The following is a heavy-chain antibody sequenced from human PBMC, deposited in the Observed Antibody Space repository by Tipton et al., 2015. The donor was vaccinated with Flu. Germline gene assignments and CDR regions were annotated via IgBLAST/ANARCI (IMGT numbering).Heavy chain of an antibody. D-gene: IGHD6-19*01. CDR1: GGSFSGYY. J-gene: IGHJ6*03. V-gene: IGHV4-34*01. CDR3: ARGRTVAHSYYMDV. CDR2: INHSGST. Sequence: LRLSCAVYGGSFSGYYWSWIRQPPGKGLEWIGEINHSGSTNYNPSLKSRVTISVDTSKNQFSLKLSSVTAADTAVYYCARGRTVAHSYYMDVWGKGTTVTVSS.